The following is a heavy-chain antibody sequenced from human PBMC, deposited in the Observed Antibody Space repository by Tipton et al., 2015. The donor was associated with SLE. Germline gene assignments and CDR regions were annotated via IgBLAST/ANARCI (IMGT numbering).Heavy chain of an antibody. J-gene: IGHJ4*02. Sequence: TLSLTCTFSGGSISTRNYYWFWIRQSQGKALEWIGTIYYGGSTYYTPSLNSRVTISLQTSKNQFSLKLSSVTAADAAVYYCARVRSGWCDYWGQGTLVTVSS. V-gene: IGHV4-39*07. CDR1: GGSISTRNYY. CDR2: IYYGGST. D-gene: IGHD6-19*01. CDR3: ARVRSGWCDY.